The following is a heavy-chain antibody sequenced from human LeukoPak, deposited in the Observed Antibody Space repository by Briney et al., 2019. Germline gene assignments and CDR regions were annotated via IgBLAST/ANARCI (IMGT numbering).Heavy chain of an antibody. V-gene: IGHV3-23*01. CDR1: GFTFSNYA. CDR2: LSGSGIST. D-gene: IGHD3-10*01. Sequence: PTGGSLRLSCAASGFTFSNYAMSWVRQAPGKGLEWVSALSGSGISTHYADSVKGRFTISRDISKNTLFLQMNSLRAEDTAMYYCARAYFYGSGSYSFDLWGRGTLVTVSS. J-gene: IGHJ4*02. CDR3: ARAYFYGSGSYSFDL.